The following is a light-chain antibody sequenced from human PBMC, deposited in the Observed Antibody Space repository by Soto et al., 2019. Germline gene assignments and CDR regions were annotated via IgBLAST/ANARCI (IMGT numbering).Light chain of an antibody. Sequence: EIVLTQSPGTLSLSPGERATLSCRASQSVSSSYLAWYQQKPGQAPRLLIYGASNRATGIPDRFSGSGSGTDFALTISRLEPEDFAVYYWQQYGSSPPITFGQGTRLEIK. CDR3: QQYGSSPPIT. V-gene: IGKV3-20*01. J-gene: IGKJ5*01. CDR1: QSVSSSY. CDR2: GAS.